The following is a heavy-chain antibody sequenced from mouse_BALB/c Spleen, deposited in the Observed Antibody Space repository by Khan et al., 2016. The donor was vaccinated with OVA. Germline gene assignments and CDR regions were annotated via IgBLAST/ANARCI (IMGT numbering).Heavy chain of an antibody. D-gene: IGHD2-2*01. J-gene: IGHJ3*01. CDR2: IKGNGGTT. CDR3: ARQYGYGGGFAY. V-gene: IGHV5-6-2*01. CDR1: GFTFSSYY. Sequence: EVQLQESGGGLVKLGGSLKLSCAASGFTFSSYYMSWVRQTPEKRLELVAAIKGNGGTTYYTDAVKGRFTISRDNARDTLYLQMSSLKSEDTALYYCARQYGYGGGFAYGGEGTLVTVSA.